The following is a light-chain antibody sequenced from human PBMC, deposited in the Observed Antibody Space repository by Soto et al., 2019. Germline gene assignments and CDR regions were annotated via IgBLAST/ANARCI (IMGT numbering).Light chain of an antibody. CDR2: DVS. CDR1: SGDLGDYKY. J-gene: IGLJ2*01. CDR3: SSYTSTNFVI. V-gene: IGLV2-14*01. Sequence: QSALTQPASVSGSPGQSITISCTGSSGDLGDYKYVSWYKQHPGKAPKLMIYDVSNRPSGVSNRFSASKSGNTASLTISGLQAEDEADYYCSSYTSTNFVIFGGGTQLTVL.